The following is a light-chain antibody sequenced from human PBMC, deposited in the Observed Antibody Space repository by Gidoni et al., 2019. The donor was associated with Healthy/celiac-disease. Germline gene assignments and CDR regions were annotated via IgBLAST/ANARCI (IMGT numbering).Light chain of an antibody. J-gene: IGLJ1*01. CDR1: KLGDKY. CDR2: QDS. CDR3: QAWDSSTFYV. V-gene: IGLV3-1*01. Sequence: SYELTQPPSVSVPPGQTASNTCSGDKLGDKYACWYQQKPGQSPVLVIYQDSKRPSGIPERFSGSNSGNTATLTISGTQAMDEADYYCQAWDSSTFYVFGTGTKVTVL.